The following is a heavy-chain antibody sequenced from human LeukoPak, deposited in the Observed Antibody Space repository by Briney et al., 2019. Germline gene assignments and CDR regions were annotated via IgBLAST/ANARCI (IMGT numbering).Heavy chain of an antibody. V-gene: IGHV3-30*04. CDR1: GFTFSSYA. J-gene: IGHJ6*03. Sequence: PGGSLRLSCAASGFTFSSYAMHWVRQAPGKGLEWVAFISYDGNNKDYADSVKGRFTISRDNSKNTLYLQMNSLRAEDTAVYYCAKDRCSNGIGCYYYYMDVWGKGTTVTISS. D-gene: IGHD2-8*01. CDR2: ISYDGNNK. CDR3: AKDRCSNGIGCYYYYMDV.